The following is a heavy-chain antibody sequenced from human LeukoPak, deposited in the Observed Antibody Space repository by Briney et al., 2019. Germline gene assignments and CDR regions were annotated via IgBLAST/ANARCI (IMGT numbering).Heavy chain of an antibody. D-gene: IGHD6-13*01. Sequence: SETLSLTCAVYGGSFSGYYWSWVRQPPGKGLEWVGEINHSGSTNYNSSLNSRVTMSIDTTKNQFSLKLTSVTAADTAVYYCARVGSSWDTDDYWGQGTLVTVSS. J-gene: IGHJ4*02. CDR3: ARVGSSWDTDDY. CDR1: GGSFSGYY. V-gene: IGHV4-34*01. CDR2: INHSGST.